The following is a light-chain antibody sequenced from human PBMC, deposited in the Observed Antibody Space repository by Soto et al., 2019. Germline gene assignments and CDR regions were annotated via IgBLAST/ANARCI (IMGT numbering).Light chain of an antibody. CDR2: DAS. CDR1: QSISSW. J-gene: IGKJ5*01. Sequence: DIQMTQSPYTMSAVVGDRVTITCRASQSISSWLAWYQQKPGEAPKLLIYDASSLESGVPSRFSGSGSGTEFTLTITSLQPDDSATYYCQQCNRYPITFGQGTRLEIK. CDR3: QQCNRYPIT. V-gene: IGKV1-5*01.